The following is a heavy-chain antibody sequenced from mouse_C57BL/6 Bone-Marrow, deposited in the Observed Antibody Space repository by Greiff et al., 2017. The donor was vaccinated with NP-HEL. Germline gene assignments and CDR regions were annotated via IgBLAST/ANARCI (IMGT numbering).Heavy chain of an antibody. V-gene: IGHV1-53*01. D-gene: IGHD1-1*01. J-gene: IGHJ2*01. CDR1: GYTFTSYW. CDR2: INPSNGGN. CDR3: ARLNGSSYDY. Sequence: QVQLQQPGTELVKPGASVKLSCKASGYTFTSYWMHWVKQRPGQGLEWIGNINPSNGGNNYNEKFKSKATLTVDKSAITAYMQPRSLTSEVSAVYYCARLNGSSYDYWGQGTTLTVSS.